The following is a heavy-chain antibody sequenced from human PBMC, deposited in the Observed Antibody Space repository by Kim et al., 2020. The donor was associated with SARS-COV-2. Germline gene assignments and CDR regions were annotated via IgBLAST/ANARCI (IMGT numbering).Heavy chain of an antibody. J-gene: IGHJ4*02. Sequence: SETLSLTCTVSGGSISSYYWSWIRQPPGKGLEWIGYIYYSGSTNYNPSLKSRVTISVDTSKNQFSLKLSSVTAADTAVYYCASGTPGVDTAMVDLDYWGQGTLITVSS. CDR1: GGSISSYY. CDR2: IYYSGST. CDR3: ASGTPGVDTAMVDLDY. D-gene: IGHD5-18*01. V-gene: IGHV4-59*13.